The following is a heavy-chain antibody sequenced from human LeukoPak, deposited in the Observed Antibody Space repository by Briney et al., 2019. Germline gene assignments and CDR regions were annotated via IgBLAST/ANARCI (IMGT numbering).Heavy chain of an antibody. CDR2: MSSSDDGR. CDR1: GFSFSSYA. J-gene: IGHJ4*02. D-gene: IGHD2-15*01. CDR3: AKAPVTSCRGAFCYPFDY. Sequence: GGSLRLSCATSGFSFSSYAMSWVRQAPGKGLEWVSAMSSSDDGRYYAASVGGRFTISRDTSRSTLYLQMNSLRAEDAAVYYCAKAPVTSCRGAFCYPFDYWGQGTLVTVSS. V-gene: IGHV3-23*01.